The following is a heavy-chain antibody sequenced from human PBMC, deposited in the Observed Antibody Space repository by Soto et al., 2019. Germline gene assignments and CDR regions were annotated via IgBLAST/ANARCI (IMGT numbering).Heavy chain of an antibody. Sequence: QVQLVQSGAEVKKPGASVKVSCKASGYSFSNYGISWVRQAPGQGLEWMGWISGYNGNTHYAQKFQGRVTMTTDTSTSTAYMELRSLRSDDTAMFYCARDGSSSWPNFDYWGQGTLVTVSS. D-gene: IGHD6-13*01. CDR1: GYSFSNYG. CDR2: ISGYNGNT. J-gene: IGHJ4*02. V-gene: IGHV1-18*01. CDR3: ARDGSSSWPNFDY.